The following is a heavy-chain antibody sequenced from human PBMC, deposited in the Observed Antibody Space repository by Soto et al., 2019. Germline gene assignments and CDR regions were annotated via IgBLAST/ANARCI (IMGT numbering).Heavy chain of an antibody. D-gene: IGHD3-3*01. CDR2: IPHSGNT. Sequence: SETLSITCTVSGDSINSGRYYWGWIRQPPGKGLEWIGSIPHSGNTYYNPSLKSRVAMSIDTSKNQFSLELRSVAAADTAVYYCARVITIFGVVIEQFDPWGQGTLVTVSS. CDR1: GDSINSGRYY. V-gene: IGHV4-39*01. CDR3: ARVITIFGVVIEQFDP. J-gene: IGHJ5*02.